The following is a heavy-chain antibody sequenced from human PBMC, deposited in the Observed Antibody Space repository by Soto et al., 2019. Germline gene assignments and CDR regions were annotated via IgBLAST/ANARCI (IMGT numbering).Heavy chain of an antibody. CDR3: AKGTWGSGSSSVSSDY. CDR1: GFTFSAYA. V-gene: IGHV3-23*01. CDR2: ISGSGDST. Sequence: VQLLESGGGLAQPGGSLRLSCAASGFTFSAYAMTWVRQAPGEGLEWVSAISGSGDSTFYADSLKGRFTISRDNSKNTLYLHMSSLRTEDTAIYYCAKGTWGSGSSSVSSDYWGQGTLVTVSS. J-gene: IGHJ4*02. D-gene: IGHD3-10*01.